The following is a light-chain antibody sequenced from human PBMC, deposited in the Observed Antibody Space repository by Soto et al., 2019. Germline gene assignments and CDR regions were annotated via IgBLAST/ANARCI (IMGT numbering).Light chain of an antibody. CDR1: SSDVGKYDY. CDR2: EVS. J-gene: IGLJ1*01. Sequence: QSVLTQPPSASGSPGQSVTISCTGTSSDVGKYDYVSWFQHHPGKAPKLIIYEVSKRPSGVPDRFSGSKSGSTASLTVSGLQTGDEADYYCSSYTTSDTLCVFGTGTKVTVL. V-gene: IGLV2-8*01. CDR3: SSYTTSDTLCV.